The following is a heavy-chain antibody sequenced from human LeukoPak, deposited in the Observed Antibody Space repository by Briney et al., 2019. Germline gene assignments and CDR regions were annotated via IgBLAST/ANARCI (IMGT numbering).Heavy chain of an antibody. Sequence: GGSLRLSCAASGLIFHNYALVWIRRAPGKGPEWVSAILGGGGTLYADAVKGRFTISRDNSKNTLYLQMNSLRAEDTATYYCGQDPNGNYIGAFDFWGRGTMVTVSS. V-gene: IGHV3-23*01. D-gene: IGHD4-17*01. CDR3: GQDPNGNYIGAFDF. J-gene: IGHJ3*01. CDR2: ILGGGGT. CDR1: GLIFHNYA.